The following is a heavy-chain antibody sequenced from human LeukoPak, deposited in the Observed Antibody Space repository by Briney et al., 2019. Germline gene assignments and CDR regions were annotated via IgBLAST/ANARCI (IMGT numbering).Heavy chain of an antibody. J-gene: IGHJ3*02. V-gene: IGHV4-59*01. CDR3: ARDLDSDAFDI. D-gene: IGHD3-9*01. CDR1: GGSISSYY. CDR2: IYYSGST. Sequence: SETLSLTCTVSGGSISSYYWSRIRQPPGKGLEWIGYIYYSGSTNYNPSLKSRVTISVDTSKNQFSLKLSSVTAADTAVYYCARDLDSDAFDIWGQGTMVTVSS.